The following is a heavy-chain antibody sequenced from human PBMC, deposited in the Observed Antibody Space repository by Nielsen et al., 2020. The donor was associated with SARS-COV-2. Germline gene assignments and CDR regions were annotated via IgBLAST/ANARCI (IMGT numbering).Heavy chain of an antibody. D-gene: IGHD5-12*01. CDR2: IYFSGRT. Sequence: LRLSCTVSGGSISSGGYYWSWIRHHPGKGLEWIGYIYFSGRTYYNSSLKSRVTISVDTSKNQFSLSLRSVTAADTAVYYCARESSGYDHYNYGMDVWGQGTTVTVSS. V-gene: IGHV4-31*03. CDR3: ARESSGYDHYNYGMDV. J-gene: IGHJ6*02. CDR1: GGSISSGGYY.